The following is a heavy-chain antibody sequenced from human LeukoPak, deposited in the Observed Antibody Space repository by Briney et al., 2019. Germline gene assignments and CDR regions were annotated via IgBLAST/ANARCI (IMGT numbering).Heavy chain of an antibody. Sequence: ASVKVSCRASGYTFTGYYMHWVRQAPGQGLEWMGWINPNSGGTNYAQKFQGRVTMTKETSISTAYMELRRLRSDDTAVYSCARETARGGVIIHPLWYWGQGTLVTVSS. CDR1: GYTFTGYY. CDR2: INPNSGGT. J-gene: IGHJ4*02. V-gene: IGHV1-2*02. D-gene: IGHD3-10*01. CDR3: ARETARGGVIIHPLWY.